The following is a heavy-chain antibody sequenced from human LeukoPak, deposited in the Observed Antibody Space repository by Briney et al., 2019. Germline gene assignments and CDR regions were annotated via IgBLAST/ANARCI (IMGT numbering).Heavy chain of an antibody. D-gene: IGHD1-26*01. V-gene: IGHV3-13*04. CDR1: GFTFSSYD. Sequence: GGSLRLSCAASGFTFSSYDMHWVRQATGKGLEWVSAIGTAGDTYYPGSVKGRFTISRDNAKNSLYLQMNSLRAEDTAVYYCARDSGRYCFDYWGQGTLVTVSS. CDR2: IGTAGDT. CDR3: ARDSGRYCFDY. J-gene: IGHJ4*02.